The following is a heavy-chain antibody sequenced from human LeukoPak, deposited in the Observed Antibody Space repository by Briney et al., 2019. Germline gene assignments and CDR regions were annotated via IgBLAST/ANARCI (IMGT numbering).Heavy chain of an antibody. V-gene: IGHV1-69*04. D-gene: IGHD1-26*01. CDR3: ARDRPWELPKGTLFDY. Sequence: SVRVSCKASGGTFTSYAISWVRQAPGQGLEWMGRIIPFLDIANYAQKFQGRVTITADKSTSTAYMELSSLRSEDTAVYYCARDRPWELPKGTLFDYWGQGTLVTVSS. J-gene: IGHJ4*02. CDR1: GGTFTSYA. CDR2: IIPFLDIA.